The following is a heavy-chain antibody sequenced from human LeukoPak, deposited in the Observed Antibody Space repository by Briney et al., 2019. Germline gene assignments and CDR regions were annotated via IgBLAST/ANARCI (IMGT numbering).Heavy chain of an antibody. CDR3: AREIPTRITIFGVVTMGAFDY. D-gene: IGHD3-3*01. CDR2: ISYDGSNK. V-gene: IGHV3-30-3*01. CDR1: GFTFSSYA. Sequence: PGGSLRLSCAASGFTFSSYAMHWVRQAPGKGLEWVAVISYDGSNKYYADSVKGRFTISRDNSKNTLYLQMNSLRAEDTAVYYCAREIPTRITIFGVVTMGAFDYWAQGTLVTVSS. J-gene: IGHJ4*02.